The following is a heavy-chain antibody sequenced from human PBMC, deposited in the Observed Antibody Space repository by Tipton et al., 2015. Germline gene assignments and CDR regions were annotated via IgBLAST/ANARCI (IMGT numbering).Heavy chain of an antibody. CDR2: INYSATT. V-gene: IGHV4-34*01. CDR1: GGSFSDYY. CDR3: ARSLFPETAGLENWFDP. Sequence: TLSLTCAVYGGSFSDYYWTWVRQSPGKGLEWIGEINYSATTHYNPSLGSRVTISVDTSKNQFSLNLTSVTAADTAVYYCARSLFPETAGLENWFDPWGQGTLVTVSS. D-gene: IGHD6-13*01. J-gene: IGHJ5*02.